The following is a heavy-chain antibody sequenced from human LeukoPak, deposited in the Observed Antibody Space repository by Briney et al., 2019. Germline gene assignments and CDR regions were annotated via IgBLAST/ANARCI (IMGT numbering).Heavy chain of an antibody. CDR1: GYRFNYW. CDR2: IYPGDSDT. V-gene: IGHV5-51*01. Sequence: MPGESLKISCKGSGYRFNYWIGWVRQMPGKGLEWMGVIYPGDSDTRNSPSFQGQVTISADKSISTAYLQWSSLKASDTAMYYCARAVAGAPEYFQHWGQGTLVTVSS. CDR3: ARAVAGAPEYFQH. J-gene: IGHJ1*01. D-gene: IGHD6-19*01.